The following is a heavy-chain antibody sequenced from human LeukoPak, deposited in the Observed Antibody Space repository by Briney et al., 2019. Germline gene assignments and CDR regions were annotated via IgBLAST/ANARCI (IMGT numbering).Heavy chain of an antibody. CDR1: GYSISSGYF. CDR2: IYHSGST. D-gene: IGHD6-13*01. CDR3: ARMFRSSWYINWFDP. V-gene: IGHV4-38-2*01. J-gene: IGHJ5*02. Sequence: SETLSLTCAVSGYSISSGYFWGWIRQPPGKGLEWIGSIYHSGSTSYNPSLKSRLTISVDTSKNQFSLKLNFVTAADTAMYYCARMFRSSWYINWFDPWGQGTLVTVSS.